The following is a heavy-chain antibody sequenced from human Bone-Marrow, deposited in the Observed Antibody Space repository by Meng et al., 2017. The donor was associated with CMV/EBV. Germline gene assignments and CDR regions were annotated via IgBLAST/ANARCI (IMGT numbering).Heavy chain of an antibody. CDR3: ARDPGGSYPNDAFDI. D-gene: IGHD1-26*01. V-gene: IGHV3-21*01. CDR2: ISSSSYI. Sequence: GGSLRLSCAASGFTFSSYSMNWVRQAPGKGLEWVSSISSSSYIYYADSVKGRFTISRDNAKNSLYLQMNSLRAEDTAVYYCARDPGGSYPNDAFDIWGQGTMVTVSS. J-gene: IGHJ3*02. CDR1: GFTFSSYS.